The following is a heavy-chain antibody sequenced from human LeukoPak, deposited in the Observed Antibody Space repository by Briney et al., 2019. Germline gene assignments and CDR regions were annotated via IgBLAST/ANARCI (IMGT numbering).Heavy chain of an antibody. CDR2: ITSSGTTT. CDR1: GFSFSDSY. CDR3: GRDPDYGDPY. Sequence: PGGSLRLSCSASGFSFSDSYMSWFRLSPEKGLEWIAYITSSGTTTEYADSVKGRFTISRVNAKNSSYLQMNSLRPEDTAVYYCGRDPDYGDPYWGQGTLVTVSS. J-gene: IGHJ4*02. V-gene: IGHV3-11*01. D-gene: IGHD4/OR15-4a*01.